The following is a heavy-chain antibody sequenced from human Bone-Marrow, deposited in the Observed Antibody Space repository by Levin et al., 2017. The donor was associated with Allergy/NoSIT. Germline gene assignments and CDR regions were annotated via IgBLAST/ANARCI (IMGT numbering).Heavy chain of an antibody. J-gene: IGHJ4*02. D-gene: IGHD1-1*01. CDR3: TTGGGTMDF. V-gene: IGHV3-15*01. CDR1: GFSFTDAW. CDR2: IKKKSDGGAT. Sequence: PGGSLRLSCVVSGFSFTDAWLSWVRQAPGKGLEWVGRIKKKSDGGATDYAAPAKGRFTISRDDSKNTVYLQMNSLRSDDTALYYCTTGGGTMDFWGQGALVTVSS.